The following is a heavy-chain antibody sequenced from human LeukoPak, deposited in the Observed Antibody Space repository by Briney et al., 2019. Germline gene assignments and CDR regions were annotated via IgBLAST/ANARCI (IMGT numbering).Heavy chain of an antibody. Sequence: GGSLRLSCAASGFTFSSSAMSWVRRAPGKGLEWVANIRQDGNEKYFADSVKGRFTISRDNAKNSLFLQINSLRAEDTAVYYCARDRTGTGLDYWGQGTLVTVSS. CDR1: GFTFSSSA. J-gene: IGHJ4*02. D-gene: IGHD1-14*01. V-gene: IGHV3-7*03. CDR3: ARDRTGTGLDY. CDR2: IRQDGNEK.